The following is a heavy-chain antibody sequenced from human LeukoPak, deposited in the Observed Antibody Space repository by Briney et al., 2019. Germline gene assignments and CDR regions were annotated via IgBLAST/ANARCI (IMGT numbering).Heavy chain of an antibody. CDR3: AKARDYGDLVAFDV. D-gene: IGHD4-17*01. CDR1: GFTFHDYA. Sequence: GGSLRLSCAASGFTFHDYAMYWVRQAPGKGLEWVSSITWNSGKVGYADSVKGRFTISRDNAKNSLYLQMNSLRDEDMALYYRAKARDYGDLVAFDVWGQGTMVTVSS. V-gene: IGHV3-9*03. J-gene: IGHJ3*01. CDR2: ITWNSGKV.